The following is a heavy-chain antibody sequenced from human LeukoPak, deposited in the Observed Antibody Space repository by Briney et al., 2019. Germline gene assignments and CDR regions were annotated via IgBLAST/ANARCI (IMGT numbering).Heavy chain of an antibody. Sequence: ASVRVSCKASGYTFTSYDINWVRQATGQGLEWMGWMNPNSGNTGSAQRFQGRITMTRDTSISTAYMELSSLRSEDTAVYYCARGPLVRLPSSFDPWGQGTLVTVSS. CDR2: MNPNSGNT. J-gene: IGHJ5*02. CDR3: ARGPLVRLPSSFDP. V-gene: IGHV1-8*01. D-gene: IGHD3-16*02. CDR1: GYTFTSYD.